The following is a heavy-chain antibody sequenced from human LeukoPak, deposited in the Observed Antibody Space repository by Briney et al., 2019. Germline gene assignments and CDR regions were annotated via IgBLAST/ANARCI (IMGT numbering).Heavy chain of an antibody. CDR2: ISSSSSYI. Sequence: GGSLRLSCAASGFTFSSYSMNWVRQAPGKGLEWVSSISSSSSYIYYADSVKGRFTISRDNAKNSLYLQMNSLRAEDTAVYYCATGLWFGKYLDVWGKGTTVTISS. V-gene: IGHV3-21*01. J-gene: IGHJ6*04. D-gene: IGHD3-10*01. CDR1: GFTFSSYS. CDR3: ATGLWFGKYLDV.